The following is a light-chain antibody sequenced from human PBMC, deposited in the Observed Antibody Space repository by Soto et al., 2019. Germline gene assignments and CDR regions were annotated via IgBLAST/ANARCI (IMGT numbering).Light chain of an antibody. CDR1: QDIGGW. CDR2: AAS. J-gene: IGKJ5*01. V-gene: IGKV1D-12*01. CDR3: QQAKSVPVS. Sequence: DMQMTQSPSSVSSSVGYIVAITCRSSQDIGGWFAWYQQKPGKVPKLLIYAASILQSGVPSRFSGSGSATDFTLTINNLQPEDFETYYCQQAKSVPVSFGQGTRMEIK.